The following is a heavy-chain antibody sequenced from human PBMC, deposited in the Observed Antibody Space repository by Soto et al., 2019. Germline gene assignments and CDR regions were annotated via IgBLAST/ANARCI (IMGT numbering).Heavy chain of an antibody. V-gene: IGHV3-33*01. Sequence: GGSLRLSCAASGFTFSSYGMHWVRQAPGKGLEWVAVIWYDGSNKYYADSVKGRFTISRDNSKNTLYLQMNSLGAEETAVYYCARIPPIAVAGNRFGYFDLWGRGTLVTVSS. CDR1: GFTFSSYG. CDR3: ARIPPIAVAGNRFGYFDL. D-gene: IGHD6-19*01. J-gene: IGHJ2*01. CDR2: IWYDGSNK.